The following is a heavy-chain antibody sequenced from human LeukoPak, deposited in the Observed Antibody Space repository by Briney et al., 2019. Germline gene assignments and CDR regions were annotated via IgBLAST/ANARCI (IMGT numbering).Heavy chain of an antibody. J-gene: IGHJ4*02. Sequence: SETLSLTCTVSGGSISSYYWSWIRQPPGKGLEWIGYIYYSGSTNYNPSLKSRVTISVDTSKNQFSLKLSSVTAADTAVYYCARDLHGSGSYLGYWGQGTLVTVSS. CDR1: GGSISSYY. D-gene: IGHD3-10*01. CDR3: ARDLHGSGSYLGY. CDR2: IYYSGST. V-gene: IGHV4-59*01.